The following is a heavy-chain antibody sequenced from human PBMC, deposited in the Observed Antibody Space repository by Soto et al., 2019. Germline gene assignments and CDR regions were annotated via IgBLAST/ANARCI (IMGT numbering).Heavy chain of an antibody. V-gene: IGHV3-33*01. J-gene: IGHJ3*01. CDR2: IWSDGSNK. D-gene: IGHD6-13*01. CDR1: GFTFSRHG. Sequence: QVQVVESGGGVVQPGTSLRLSCAASGFTFSRHGVHWVRQAPGKGLEWMTFIWSDGSNKYHKESEKGRFTVSRDNSKETVYLQMDSLRVEDTALYYCARDGQQMEPHALDLWGQRTMVIVSS. CDR3: ARDGQQMEPHALDL.